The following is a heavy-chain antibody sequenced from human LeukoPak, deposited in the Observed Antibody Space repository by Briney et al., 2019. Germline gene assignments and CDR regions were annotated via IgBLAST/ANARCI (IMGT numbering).Heavy chain of an antibody. CDR3: ARGNNYGSFNDF. Sequence: SETLSLTCTVSGGSINNYYWSWIRQAAGKGLEWIGRIYSSGSTKTNPSLKSRVTMSVDMSKNQFSLRLSSVTAADTAVYYCARGNNYGSFNDFWGQGTLVTVSS. D-gene: IGHD3-10*01. J-gene: IGHJ4*02. V-gene: IGHV4-4*07. CDR1: GGSINNYY. CDR2: IYSSGST.